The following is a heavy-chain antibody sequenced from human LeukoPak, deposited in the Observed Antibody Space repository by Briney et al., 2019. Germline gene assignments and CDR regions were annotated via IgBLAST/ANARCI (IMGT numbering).Heavy chain of an antibody. V-gene: IGHV4-34*01. D-gene: IGHD2-21*02. CDR3: ARVPIVVVTAIDY. CDR2: INHSGST. J-gene: IGHJ4*02. Sequence: SETLSLTCAVYGGSFSGYYWSWIRQPPGKGLEWIGEINHSGSTNYNPSLKSRVTISVDTSKNQFSLKLSSVTAADTAVYYCARVPIVVVTAIDYWGQETLVTVSS. CDR1: GGSFSGYY.